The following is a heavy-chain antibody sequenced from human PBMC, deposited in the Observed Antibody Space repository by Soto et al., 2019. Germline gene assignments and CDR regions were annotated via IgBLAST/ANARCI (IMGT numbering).Heavy chain of an antibody. Sequence: QPGGSLRLSCEAVGFTFNDYAMTWVRQAPGKGLEWVSSISGDAAVTFSADSVEGRFTISKDFFKNTLYLQMDSLRADDTAVYYCARNPAKSGNYYFDYWGHGTLVTVSS. V-gene: IGHV3-23*01. CDR3: ARNPAKSGNYYFDY. CDR1: GFTFNDYA. J-gene: IGHJ4*01. D-gene: IGHD3-9*01. CDR2: ISGDAAVT.